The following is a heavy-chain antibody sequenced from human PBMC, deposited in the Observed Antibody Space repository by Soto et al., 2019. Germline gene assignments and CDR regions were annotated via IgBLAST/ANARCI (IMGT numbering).Heavy chain of an antibody. CDR2: IHYTGST. CDR1: GGSMSRHY. J-gene: IGHJ5*02. CDR3: ARDLTISSTDEPLDH. Sequence: SETLSLTCTVSGGSMSRHYWTWIRQPPGKGLEWIGNIHYTGSTNYNPSLKSRVTILLGTSTSQFSLKVSSVTAADTAVYYCARDLTISSTDEPLDHWGHGTLVTVSS. D-gene: IGHD1-1*01. V-gene: IGHV4-59*11.